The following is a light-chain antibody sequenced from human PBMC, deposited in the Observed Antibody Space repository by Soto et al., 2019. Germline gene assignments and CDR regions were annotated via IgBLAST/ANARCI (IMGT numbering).Light chain of an antibody. CDR3: QQSYSIPYT. J-gene: IGKJ2*01. CDR2: DAS. Sequence: DIQMTQSPSTLSASVGDRVTITCRASQSISSWLAWYQQKPGKAPKLLIYDASSLQSGVPSRFSGSGSGTDFILTISSLQPDDFATYYCQQSYSIPYTFGQGTKMEIK. V-gene: IGKV1-5*01. CDR1: QSISSW.